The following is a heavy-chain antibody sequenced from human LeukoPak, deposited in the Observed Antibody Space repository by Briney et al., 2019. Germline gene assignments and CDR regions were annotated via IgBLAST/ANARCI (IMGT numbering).Heavy chain of an antibody. CDR1: GFSLTMYG. CDR3: AKDQIGWAPGYVSGPLDQ. J-gene: IGHJ4*02. CDR2: ISTDGNNE. D-gene: IGHD6-19*01. Sequence: PGGSLRLSCAASGFSLTMYGIHWVRQAPGKGLEWVAVISTDGNNEYYAHSVEGRFTISRDNSKNTVYLQMTSLRTEDTAVYYCAKDQIGWAPGYVSGPLDQWGQGTLVTVSS. V-gene: IGHV3-30*18.